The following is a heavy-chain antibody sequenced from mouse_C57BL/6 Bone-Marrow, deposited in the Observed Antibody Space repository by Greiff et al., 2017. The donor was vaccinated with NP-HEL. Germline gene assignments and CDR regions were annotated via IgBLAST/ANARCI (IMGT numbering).Heavy chain of an antibody. V-gene: IGHV1-81*01. Sequence: VQRVESGAELARPGASVKLSCKASGYTFTSYGISWVKQRTGQGLEWIGEIYPRSGNTYYNEKFKGKATLTADKSSSTAYMELRSLTSEDSAVYFCAREGYDGYPAWFAYWGQGTLVTVSA. CDR2: IYPRSGNT. D-gene: IGHD2-3*01. J-gene: IGHJ3*01. CDR1: GYTFTSYG. CDR3: AREGYDGYPAWFAY.